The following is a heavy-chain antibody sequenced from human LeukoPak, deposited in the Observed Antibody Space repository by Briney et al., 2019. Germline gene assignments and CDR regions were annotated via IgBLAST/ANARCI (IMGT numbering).Heavy chain of an antibody. D-gene: IGHD6-6*01. J-gene: IGHJ4*02. V-gene: IGHV3-7*03. CDR2: IKQDESEK. CDR1: GFTFSNYW. Sequence: GGSLRLSCVASGFTFSNYWMSWVRQVPGKGLEWVANIKQDESEKYYVDAVKGRFTISRDNAKNSLYLQLNSLRAEDTAVYYCAKGSHTLSSIAARRGFDYWGQGTLVTVSS. CDR3: AKGSHTLSSIAARRGFDY.